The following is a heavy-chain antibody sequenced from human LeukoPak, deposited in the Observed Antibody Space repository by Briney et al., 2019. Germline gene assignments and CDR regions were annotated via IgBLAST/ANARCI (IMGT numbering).Heavy chain of an antibody. J-gene: IGHJ4*02. Sequence: GGSLRLSCAASGFTFSSYAMSWVRQAPGKGLECISGFSGSGGSTYYADSVKGRFTISRDNSKNTLYLQMNSLRAEDTAVYYCARHLLWFGELSGGFDYWGQGTLVTVSS. CDR2: FSGSGGST. CDR1: GFTFSSYA. V-gene: IGHV3-23*01. D-gene: IGHD3-10*01. CDR3: ARHLLWFGELSGGFDY.